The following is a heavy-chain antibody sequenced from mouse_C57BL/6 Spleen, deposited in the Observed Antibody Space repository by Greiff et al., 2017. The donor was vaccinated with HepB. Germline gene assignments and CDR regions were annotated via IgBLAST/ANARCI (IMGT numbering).Heavy chain of an antibody. J-gene: IGHJ4*01. CDR3: ARPSYYYGSSYGAMDY. V-gene: IGHV1-82*01. CDR2: IYPGDGDT. Sequence: VQLQQSGPELVKPGASVKISCKASGYAFSSSWMNWVKQRPGKGLEWIGRIYPGDGDTNYNGKFKGKATLTADKSSSTAYMQLSSLTSEDSAVYFCARPSYYYGSSYGAMDYWGQGTSVTVSS. CDR1: GYAFSSSW. D-gene: IGHD1-1*01.